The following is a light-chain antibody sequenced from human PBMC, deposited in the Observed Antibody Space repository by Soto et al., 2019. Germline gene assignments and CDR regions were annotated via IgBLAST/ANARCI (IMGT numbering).Light chain of an antibody. CDR3: QQLNTYPA. CDR2: GAS. Sequence: DLPLTQSPSFLSASVGDRVTITCRASQGIGSYLGWYQQTPGKAPKLLIYGASTLHSGVPSRFSGSGSGTEFTLTVSSLQPEDVATYYFQQLNTYPAFGGGTKVEI. CDR1: QGIGSY. J-gene: IGKJ4*01. V-gene: IGKV1-9*01.